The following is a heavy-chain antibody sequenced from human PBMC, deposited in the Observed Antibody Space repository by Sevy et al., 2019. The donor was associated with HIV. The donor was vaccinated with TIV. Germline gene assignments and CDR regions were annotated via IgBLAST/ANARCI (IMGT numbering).Heavy chain of an antibody. J-gene: IGHJ4*02. V-gene: IGHV3-23*01. CDR1: GFTFSSYA. D-gene: IGHD6-19*01. CDR3: AKGSSGPVGIAVAGYLFDY. CDR2: ISGGGST. Sequence: GGSLRLSCAASGFTFSSYAMNWVRQAPGKGLEWVSVISGGGSTYYADSVKGRFTISRDNSKNTLYLQMNSLRAEDTAVYYCAKGSSGPVGIAVAGYLFDYWGQGTLVTVSS.